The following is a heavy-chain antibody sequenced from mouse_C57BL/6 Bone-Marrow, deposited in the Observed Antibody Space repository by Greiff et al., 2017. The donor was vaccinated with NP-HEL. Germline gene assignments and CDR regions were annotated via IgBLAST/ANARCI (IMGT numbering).Heavy chain of an antibody. CDR3: ARHGSSRYWDV. CDR2: IDPEDGGT. Sequence: VQLQQSGAELVKPGASVKLSCTASGFNITDYYMHWVKQRPEQGLEWIGRIDPEDGGTNYAPKFQGKATITADTSSNTAYLQLSSLTAEDTAVYYCARHGSSRYWDVGGTGTTVTVTA. CDR1: GFNITDYY. J-gene: IGHJ1*03. D-gene: IGHD1-1*01. V-gene: IGHV14-2*01.